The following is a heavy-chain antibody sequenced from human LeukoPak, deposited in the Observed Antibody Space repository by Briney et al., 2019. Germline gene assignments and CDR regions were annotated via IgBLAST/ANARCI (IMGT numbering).Heavy chain of an antibody. CDR3: AKVGDGYNLRTKIFDY. CDR2: ISSNGGST. J-gene: IGHJ4*02. Sequence: GGSLRLSCSASGFTFSSYAMHWVRQAPGKGLEYVSAISSNGGSTYYADSVKGRFTISRDNSKNTLYLQMNSLRAEDTAVYYCAKVGDGYNLRTKIFDYWGQGTLVTVSS. V-gene: IGHV3-64*04. CDR1: GFTFSSYA. D-gene: IGHD5-24*01.